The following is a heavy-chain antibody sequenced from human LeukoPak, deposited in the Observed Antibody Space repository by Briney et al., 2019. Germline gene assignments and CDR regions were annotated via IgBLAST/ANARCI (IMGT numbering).Heavy chain of an antibody. D-gene: IGHD2-2*01. CDR1: GFIFSSAW. CDR3: ARGLCTSTGCYQGPYDF. J-gene: IGHJ4*02. CDR2: IKNKTNGGTT. V-gene: IGHV3-15*01. Sequence: GGSLRLSCEASGFIFSSAWMTWVRQAPGKGLEWVGHIKNKTNGGTTDYAAPVKGRFSISGDDSRKTLYLQMNRLRIEDTAVYYCARGLCTSTGCYQGPYDFWGQGMLVTVSS.